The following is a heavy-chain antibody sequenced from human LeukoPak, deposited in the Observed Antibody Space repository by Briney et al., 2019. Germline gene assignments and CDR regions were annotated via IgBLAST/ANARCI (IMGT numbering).Heavy chain of an antibody. CDR1: GGSISSSSYY. Sequence: SETLSLTCTVSGGSISSSSYYWGWIRQPPGKGLEWIGSIYYSGNSGNSYYNPSLKSRVTISVDTSKNQFSLKLSSVTAADTAVYYCARLYGESDAFDIWGQGTMVTVSS. CDR2: IYYSGNSGNS. J-gene: IGHJ3*02. D-gene: IGHD3-10*01. V-gene: IGHV4-39*01. CDR3: ARLYGESDAFDI.